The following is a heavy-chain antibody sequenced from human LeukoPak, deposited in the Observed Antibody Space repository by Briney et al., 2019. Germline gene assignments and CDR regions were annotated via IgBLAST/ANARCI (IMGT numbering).Heavy chain of an antibody. D-gene: IGHD3-10*01. CDR2: INPNSGGT. V-gene: IGHV1-2*02. CDR1: GYTFTGYY. Sequence: VASVKVSCKASGYTFTGYYMHWVRQAPGQGLEWMGWINPNSGGTNYAQKFQGRVTMTRDTSISIAYMELSRLRSDDAAVYYCARDGGGWFGELPLVRFDYWGQGTLVTVSS. CDR3: ARDGGGWFGELPLVRFDY. J-gene: IGHJ4*02.